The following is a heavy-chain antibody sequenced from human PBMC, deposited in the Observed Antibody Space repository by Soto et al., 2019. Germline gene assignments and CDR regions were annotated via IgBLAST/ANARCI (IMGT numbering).Heavy chain of an antibody. Sequence: ESGGGLIQPGGSLRLSCAASGFTVSSNYMSWVRQAPGKGLEWVSVIYSGGSTYYADSVKGRFTISRDNSKNTLYLQMNSLRAEDTAVYYCARGFPNYYYGMDVWGQGTTVTVSS. CDR3: ARGFPNYYYGMDV. V-gene: IGHV3-53*01. J-gene: IGHJ6*02. CDR1: GFTVSSNY. CDR2: IYSGGST.